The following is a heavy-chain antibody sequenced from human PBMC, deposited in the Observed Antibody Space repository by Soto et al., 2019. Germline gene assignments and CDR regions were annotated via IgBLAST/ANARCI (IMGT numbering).Heavy chain of an antibody. CDR1: GYTFTSYA. CDR3: ASPRPLVVVDATSDYYGMDV. Sequence: ASVKVSCKASGYTFTSYAMHWVRQAPGQRLEWMGWINAGNGNTKYSQKFQGRVTITRDTSASTAYMELSSLRSEDTAVYYCASPRPLVVVDATSDYYGMDVWGQGTTVTVSS. D-gene: IGHD2-15*01. J-gene: IGHJ6*02. CDR2: INAGNGNT. V-gene: IGHV1-3*01.